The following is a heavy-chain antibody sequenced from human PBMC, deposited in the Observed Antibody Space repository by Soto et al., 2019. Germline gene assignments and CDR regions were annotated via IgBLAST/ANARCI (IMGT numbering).Heavy chain of an antibody. CDR1: GFTFSSYE. Sequence: GGSLRLSCAASGFTFSSYEMNWVRQAPGKGLEWVSYISSSGSTIYYADSVKGRFTISRDDAKNSLYLQMNSLRAEDTAVYYCARDGPIDAYYDFWSGYPPHGMDVWGQGTTVTVSS. D-gene: IGHD3-3*01. J-gene: IGHJ6*02. CDR2: ISSSGSTI. CDR3: ARDGPIDAYYDFWSGYPPHGMDV. V-gene: IGHV3-48*03.